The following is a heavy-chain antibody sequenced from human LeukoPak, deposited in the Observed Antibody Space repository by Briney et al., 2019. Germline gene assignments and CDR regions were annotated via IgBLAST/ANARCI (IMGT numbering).Heavy chain of an antibody. J-gene: IGHJ4*02. V-gene: IGHV5-51*01. CDR2: IYPGDSHT. Sequence: GECLKISCQGSGYSFSSYWINWVRQMPGKGLEWVGIIYPGDSHTRYSPSFQGQVTISADKSISTAYLQWSSLKASDTAMYYCARRLGLLGGYTDYWGQGTLVTVSS. CDR1: GYSFSSYW. CDR3: ARRLGLLGGYTDY. D-gene: IGHD3-22*01.